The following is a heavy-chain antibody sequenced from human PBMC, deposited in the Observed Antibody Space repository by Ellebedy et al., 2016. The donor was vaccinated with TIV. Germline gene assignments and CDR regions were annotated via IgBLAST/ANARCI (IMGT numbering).Heavy chain of an antibody. Sequence: SETLSLXCTVSGAAIESYHWSWIRQSPGKGLEWIGNIYFTGSTNYNASLKSRVTISVDASKNQFSLKMRSVTTADTAVYYCATGRELESGRGYMDVWGKGTSVTVSS. J-gene: IGHJ6*03. D-gene: IGHD3-3*01. CDR2: IYFTGST. CDR3: ATGRELESGRGYMDV. CDR1: GAAIESYH. V-gene: IGHV4-59*01.